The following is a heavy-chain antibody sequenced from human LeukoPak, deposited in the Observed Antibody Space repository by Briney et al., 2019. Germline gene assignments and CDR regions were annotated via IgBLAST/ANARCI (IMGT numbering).Heavy chain of an antibody. D-gene: IGHD5-18*01. CDR2: IIPIFGTA. CDR3: ARAGAVIDTAMDTKYYFDY. V-gene: IGHV1-69*05. Sequence: SVKVSCKASGGTFSSYAISWVRQAPGQGLEWMGGIIPIFGTANYAQKFQGRVTITTDESTSTAYMELSSLRSEDTAVYYCARAGAVIDTAMDTKYYFDYWGQGTLVTVSS. CDR1: GGTFSSYA. J-gene: IGHJ4*02.